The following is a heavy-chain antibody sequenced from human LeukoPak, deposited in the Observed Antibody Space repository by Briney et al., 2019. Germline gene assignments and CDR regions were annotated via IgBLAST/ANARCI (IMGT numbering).Heavy chain of an antibody. CDR3: ARVPPCSGGSCYANWFDP. Sequence: SVKVSCKASGYTFTSYGISWVRQAPGQGLEWMGGIIPIFGTANYAQKFQGRVTITADESTSTAYMELSSLRSEDTAVYYCARVPPCSGGSCYANWFDPWGQGTLVTVSS. D-gene: IGHD2-15*01. CDR2: IIPIFGTA. CDR1: GYTFTSYG. J-gene: IGHJ5*02. V-gene: IGHV1-69*13.